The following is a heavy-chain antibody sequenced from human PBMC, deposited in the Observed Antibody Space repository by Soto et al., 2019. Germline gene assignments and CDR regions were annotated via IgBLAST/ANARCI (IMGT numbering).Heavy chain of an antibody. CDR2: MNPNSGNT. Sequence: QVQLVQSGAEVKKPGASVKVSCKASGYTFTSYDINWVRQATGQGLEWMGWMNPNSGNTGYAQKVQGRVTMTRNTSISTAYMELSSLRSEDTAVYYCARKATTSHYYYYYGMDVWGQGTTVTVSS. CDR3: ARKATTSHYYYYYGMDV. V-gene: IGHV1-8*01. J-gene: IGHJ6*02. CDR1: GYTFTSYD. D-gene: IGHD4-17*01.